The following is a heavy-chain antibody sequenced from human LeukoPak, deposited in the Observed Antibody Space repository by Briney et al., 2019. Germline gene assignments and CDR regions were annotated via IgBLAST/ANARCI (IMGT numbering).Heavy chain of an antibody. CDR1: GGSISSYY. CDR3: ARLFMVRGVIARYYYYYMDV. J-gene: IGHJ6*03. Sequence: PSETLSLTCTVSGGSISSYYWSWIRQPPGKGLEWIGYIYYSGSTNYNPSLKSRVTISVDTSKNQFSLKLSSVTAADTAVYYCARLFMVRGVIARYYYYYMDVWGKGTTVTISS. CDR2: IYYSGST. D-gene: IGHD3-10*01. V-gene: IGHV4-59*12.